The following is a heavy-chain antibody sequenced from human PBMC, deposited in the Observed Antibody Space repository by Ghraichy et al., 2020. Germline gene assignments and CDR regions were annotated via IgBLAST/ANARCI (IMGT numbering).Heavy chain of an antibody. CDR3: ARAPRCSSTSCSRGNWFDP. D-gene: IGHD2-2*01. CDR1: GGSFSGYY. J-gene: IGHJ5*02. CDR2: INHSGST. Sequence: ESLNISCAVYGGSFSGYYWSWIRQPPGKGLEWIGEINHSGSTNYNPSLKSRVTISVDTSKNQFSLKLSSVTAADTAVYYCARAPRCSSTSCSRGNWFDPWGQGTLVTVSS. V-gene: IGHV4-34*01.